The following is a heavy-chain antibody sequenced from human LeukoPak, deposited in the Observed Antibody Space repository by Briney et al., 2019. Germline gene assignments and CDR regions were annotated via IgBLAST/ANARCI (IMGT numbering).Heavy chain of an antibody. V-gene: IGHV3-9*01. D-gene: IGHD3-16*01. CDR3: VKDDYGTLDH. CDR1: GFTFYDFA. J-gene: IGHJ4*02. CDR2: ITWNGDNI. Sequence: GGSLRHSCAASGFTFYDFAMHWVRHPPGKGLEWVSSITWNGDNIVYADSVKGRFTISRDNAKNSLYLQMNSLRADDTALYYCVKDDYGTLDHWGQGTLVTVSS.